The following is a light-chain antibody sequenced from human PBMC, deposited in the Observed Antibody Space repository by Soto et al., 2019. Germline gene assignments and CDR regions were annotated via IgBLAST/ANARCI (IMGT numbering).Light chain of an antibody. Sequence: DSQMTQSPSSLSASVGDRVTVTCQASQDITNYLNWYQQKPGRAPRLLLYDASSLETGVPSRFSGSGSGTDFTLTISSLQPEDVATYYCQHYDHRPITFGQGTRLEIK. CDR3: QHYDHRPIT. CDR2: DAS. V-gene: IGKV1-33*01. J-gene: IGKJ5*01. CDR1: QDITNY.